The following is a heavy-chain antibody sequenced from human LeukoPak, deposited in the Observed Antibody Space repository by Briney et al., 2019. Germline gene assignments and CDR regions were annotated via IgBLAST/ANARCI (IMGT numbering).Heavy chain of an antibody. Sequence: GGSLRLSCAGSGFPFSIYGMNWVRQAPGKGLEWVSGISPGGGPTYYADSVKGRFTIPRDNSKNTLYLQMNSLRAEDTAVYYCAKHAFDIWGQGTMVTVSS. CDR1: GFPFSIYG. V-gene: IGHV3-23*01. CDR3: AKHAFDI. CDR2: ISPGGGPT. J-gene: IGHJ3*02.